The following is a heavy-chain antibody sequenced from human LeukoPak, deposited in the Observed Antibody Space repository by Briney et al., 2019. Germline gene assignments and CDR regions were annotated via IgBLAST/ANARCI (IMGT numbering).Heavy chain of an antibody. D-gene: IGHD5-12*01. J-gene: IGHJ4*02. CDR2: INHRGST. V-gene: IGHV4-34*01. Sequence: SETLSLTCTVYGGSFSGYYWSWMRQPPGKGLDWIGEINHRGSTNYNPSLKSRVTISVDTSKNQFSLKLSSVTAADTAVYYCGYYSGYGGGAYYFDYWGQGTLVTVSS. CDR3: GYYSGYGGGAYYFDY. CDR1: GGSFSGYY.